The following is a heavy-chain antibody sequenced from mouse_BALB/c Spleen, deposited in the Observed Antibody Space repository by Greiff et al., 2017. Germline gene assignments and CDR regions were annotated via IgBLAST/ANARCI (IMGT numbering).Heavy chain of an antibody. CDR1: GYTFTDYN. Sequence: VQLQQSGPELVKPGASVKIPCKASGYTFTDYNMDWVKQSHGKSLEWIGDINPNNGGTIYNQKFKGKATLTVDKSSSTAYMELRSLTSEDTAVYYCARESYGYVSGYYAMDYWGQGTSVTVSS. V-gene: IGHV1-18*01. CDR3: ARESYGYVSGYYAMDY. CDR2: INPNNGGT. J-gene: IGHJ4*01. D-gene: IGHD2-2*01.